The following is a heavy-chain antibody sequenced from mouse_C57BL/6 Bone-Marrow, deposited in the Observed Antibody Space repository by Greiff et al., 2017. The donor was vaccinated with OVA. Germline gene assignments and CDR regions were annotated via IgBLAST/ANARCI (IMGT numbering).Heavy chain of an antibody. D-gene: IGHD2-3*01. CDR3: ARKGIYDGYYYYDD. V-gene: IGHV8-12*01. Sequence: QVQLKESGPGILQSSQTLSLTCSFSGSSLSTSGMGVSWIRQPSGKGLEWLAHIYWDDDKRYNPSLKSRLTISKDTSRNQVFLKITSVDTADTATYYDARKGIYDGYYYYDDWGEGTTLAVSS. CDR1: GSSLSTSGMG. CDR2: IYWDDDK. J-gene: IGHJ2*01.